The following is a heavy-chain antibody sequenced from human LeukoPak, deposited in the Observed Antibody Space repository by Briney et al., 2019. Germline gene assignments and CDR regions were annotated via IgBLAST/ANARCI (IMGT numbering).Heavy chain of an antibody. D-gene: IGHD3-22*01. Sequence: SETLSLTCTVSGGSISSYYWSWIRQPAGKGLEWIGRIYTSGSSNYNPSLKSRVTMSVDTSKNQFSLKLGSVTAADTAVYYCARNADDSSSYPYFDYWGQGTLVTVSS. CDR3: ARNADDSSSYPYFDY. CDR2: IYTSGSS. CDR1: GGSISSYY. V-gene: IGHV4-4*07. J-gene: IGHJ4*02.